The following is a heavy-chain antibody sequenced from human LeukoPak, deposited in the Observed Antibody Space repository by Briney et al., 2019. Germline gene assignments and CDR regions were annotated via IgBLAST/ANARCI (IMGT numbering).Heavy chain of an antibody. D-gene: IGHD1-1*01. Sequence: ASVKVSCKASGYTFTSYGISWVRQAPGQGLEWMGWISAYNGNTNYAQKLQGRVTMTTDTSTSTAYMELRSLRSDDTAVYYCARTDNLKLGWGYYYGMDVWGKGTTVTVSS. CDR1: GYTFTSYG. CDR3: ARTDNLKLGWGYYYGMDV. V-gene: IGHV1-18*04. J-gene: IGHJ6*04. CDR2: ISAYNGNT.